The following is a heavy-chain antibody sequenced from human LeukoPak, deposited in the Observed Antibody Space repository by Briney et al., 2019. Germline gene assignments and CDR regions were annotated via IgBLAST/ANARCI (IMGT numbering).Heavy chain of an antibody. Sequence: ASVKVSCKASGYTFTSYGISWVRQAPGQGLEWMGWISAYNGNTNYAQKLQGRVTMTTDTPTSTAYMELRSLRSDDTAVYYCARDPMVRGVAQISSPFDYWGQGTLVTVSS. D-gene: IGHD3-10*01. CDR1: GYTFTSYG. CDR2: ISAYNGNT. V-gene: IGHV1-18*01. CDR3: ARDPMVRGVAQISSPFDY. J-gene: IGHJ4*02.